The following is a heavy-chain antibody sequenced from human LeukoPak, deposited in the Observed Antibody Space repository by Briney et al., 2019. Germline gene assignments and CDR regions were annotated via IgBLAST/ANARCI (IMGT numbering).Heavy chain of an antibody. D-gene: IGHD6-19*01. CDR3: ARRGSSGWYYFDY. CDR2: IYYTGST. CDR1: GGSISSYY. J-gene: IGHJ4*02. V-gene: IGHV4-59*08. Sequence: LETLSLTCTVSGGSISSYYWSWIRQPPGKGLEWIGYIYYTGSTNYNPSLKSGVTISVDTSKNKFSLRLSSVTAADTAVYYCARRGSSGWYYFDYWGQGTLVTVSS.